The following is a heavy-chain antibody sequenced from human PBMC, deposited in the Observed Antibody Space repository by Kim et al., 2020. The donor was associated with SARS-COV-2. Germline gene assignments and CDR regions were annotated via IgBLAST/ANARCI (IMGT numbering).Heavy chain of an antibody. CDR3: ARERIVVVVAATEYGMDV. Sequence: GGSLRLSCAASGFTFSSYSMNWVRQAPGKGLEWVSYISSSSSYIYYADSVKGRFTISRDNAKNSLYLQMNSLRAEDTAVYYCARERIVVVVAATEYGMDVWGQGTTVTVSS. J-gene: IGHJ6*02. CDR2: ISSSSSYI. V-gene: IGHV3-21*01. D-gene: IGHD2-15*01. CDR1: GFTFSSYS.